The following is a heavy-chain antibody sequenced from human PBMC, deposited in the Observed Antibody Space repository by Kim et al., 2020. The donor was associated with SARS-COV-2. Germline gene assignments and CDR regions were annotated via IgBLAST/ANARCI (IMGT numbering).Heavy chain of an antibody. CDR1: GFSFSNHW. CDR3: ARNNAMDV. V-gene: IGHV3-7*03. J-gene: IGHJ6*02. CDR2: IKQHGSKK. Sequence: GGSLRLSCAASGFSFSNHWMTWVRQAPGRGPEWVANIKQHGSKKYYVDSVRGRFTISRDDAKNSLYLQMNSLRAEDTAIYYCARNNAMDVWGQRTTVTVSS.